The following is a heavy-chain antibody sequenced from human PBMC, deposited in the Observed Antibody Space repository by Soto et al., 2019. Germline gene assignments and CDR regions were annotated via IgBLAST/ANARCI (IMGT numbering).Heavy chain of an antibody. CDR3: VSQRTTVLTQAYFDY. J-gene: IGHJ4*02. D-gene: IGHD4-17*01. V-gene: IGHV4-39*01. Sequence: PSETLSLTCTVTGDSISSRSYYWGWIRQPPGKGLEWIGSIYYSGSTYNNPSVKSRVTISVDTSKNQFSLNFNSVTASDTALYYCVSQRTTVLTQAYFDYWGPGALVTVSS. CDR1: GDSISSRSYY. CDR2: IYYSGST.